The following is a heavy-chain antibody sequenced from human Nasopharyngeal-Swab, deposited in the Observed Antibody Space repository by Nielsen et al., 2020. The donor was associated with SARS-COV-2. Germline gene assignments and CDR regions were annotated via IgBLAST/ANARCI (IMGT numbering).Heavy chain of an antibody. CDR3: ARYDDYYDSSGYAY. V-gene: IGHV3-23*01. CDR1: GFTFSSYA. J-gene: IGHJ4*02. CDR2: INGSGGST. Sequence: GESLKTPCAASGFTFSSYAMSWVRQAPGKGLEWVSVINGSGGSTYYADSVKGRFTISRDNSKNTLYLQMNSLRAEDTAVYYCARYDDYYDSSGYAYWGQGTLVTVSS. D-gene: IGHD3-22*01.